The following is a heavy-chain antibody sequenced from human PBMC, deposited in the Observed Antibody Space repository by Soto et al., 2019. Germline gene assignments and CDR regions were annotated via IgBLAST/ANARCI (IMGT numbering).Heavy chain of an antibody. CDR2: INHSGST. Sequence: PSETLSLTCAVYGGSFSGYYWSWIRQPPGKGLEWIGEINHSGSTNYNPPLKSRVTISVDTSKNQFSLKLSSVTAADTAVYYCARFDPRRKLLPDYHYGMDFWGQGSSVTVSS. CDR3: ARFDPRRKLLPDYHYGMDF. CDR1: GGSFSGYY. D-gene: IGHD2-15*01. J-gene: IGHJ6*02. V-gene: IGHV4-34*01.